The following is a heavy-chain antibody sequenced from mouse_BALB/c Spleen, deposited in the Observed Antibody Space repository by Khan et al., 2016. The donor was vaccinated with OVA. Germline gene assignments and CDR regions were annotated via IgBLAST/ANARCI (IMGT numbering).Heavy chain of an antibody. V-gene: IGHV1S135*01. Sequence: LQQSGPELMKPGASVKISCKASGYSFTSYYIHWVMESHGKSLEWIGYIDPFSGDTTYNQKFKGKATLTVDKSSSTAYILLSNLTSEDSAVYDCTRHGYVAWFTYWGQGTLVTVSA. D-gene: IGHD2-2*01. J-gene: IGHJ3*01. CDR1: GYSFTSYY. CDR3: TRHGYVAWFTY. CDR2: IDPFSGDT.